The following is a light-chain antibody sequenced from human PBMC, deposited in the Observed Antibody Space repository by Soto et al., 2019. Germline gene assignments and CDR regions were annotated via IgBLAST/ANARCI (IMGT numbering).Light chain of an antibody. CDR2: EVT. J-gene: IGLJ2*01. CDR1: SSDVGGYNY. V-gene: IGLV2-8*01. CDR3: SSFAGGGNPVL. Sequence: QSALTQPPSASGSLGQSVTISCTGTSSDVGGYNYVSWHQQHPGKAPKVMIYEVTKRPPGVPDRFSGSKSGNTASLTVSGLHAEHEADYYCSSFAGGGNPVLLGGGTKVTVL.